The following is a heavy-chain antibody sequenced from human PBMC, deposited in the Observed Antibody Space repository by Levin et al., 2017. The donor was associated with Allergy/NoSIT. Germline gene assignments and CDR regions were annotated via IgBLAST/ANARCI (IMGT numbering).Heavy chain of an antibody. V-gene: IGHV3-9*01. CDR3: AKALGYYYYYGMDV. CDR2: ISWNSGSI. CDR1: GFTFDDYA. J-gene: IGHJ6*02. Sequence: TGGSLRLSCAASGFTFDDYAMHWVRQAPGKGLEWVSGISWNSGSIGYADSVKGRFTISRDNAKNSLYLQMNSLRAEDTALYYCAKALGYYYYYGMDVWGQGTTVTVSS.